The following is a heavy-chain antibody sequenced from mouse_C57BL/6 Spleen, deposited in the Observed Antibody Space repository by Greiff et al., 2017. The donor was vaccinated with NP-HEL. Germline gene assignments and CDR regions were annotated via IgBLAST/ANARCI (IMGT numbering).Heavy chain of an antibody. CDR3: ARRAGLWQRSFDY. CDR1: GYTFTDYY. V-gene: IGHV1-19*01. Sequence: EVQLQQSGPVLVKPGASVKMSCKASGYTFTDYYMNWVKQSHGKSLEWIGVINPYNGGNSYNQKFKGKATLTVDKSSSTAYMELNSLTSEDSAVYYCARRAGLWQRSFDYWGQGTTLTVSS. CDR2: INPYNGGN. D-gene: IGHD1-1*02. J-gene: IGHJ2*01.